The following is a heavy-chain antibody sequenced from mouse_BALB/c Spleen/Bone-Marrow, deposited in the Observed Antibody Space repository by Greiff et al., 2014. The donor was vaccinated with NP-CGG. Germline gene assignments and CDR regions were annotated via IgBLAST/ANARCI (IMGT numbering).Heavy chain of an antibody. J-gene: IGHJ3*01. D-gene: IGHD2-4*01. CDR2: ISSGGSYT. V-gene: IGHV5-9-3*01. Sequence: EVKLMESGGGLVKPGGSLKLSCAASGFTFSSYAMSWVRQTPEKRLEWAATISSGGSYTYYPDRVKGRFTISRDNAKNTLYLQMSSLRSEDTAMYYCARKSYYDYDGRPWFAYWGQGTLVTVSA. CDR3: ARKSYYDYDGRPWFAY. CDR1: GFTFSSYA.